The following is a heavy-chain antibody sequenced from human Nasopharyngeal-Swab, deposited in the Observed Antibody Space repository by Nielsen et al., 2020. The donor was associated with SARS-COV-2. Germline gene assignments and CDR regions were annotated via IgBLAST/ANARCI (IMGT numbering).Heavy chain of an antibody. V-gene: IGHV1-8*01. J-gene: IGHJ6*03. D-gene: IGHD3-22*01. Sequence: WVRQAPGQGLEWMGWMNPNSGNTGYAQKFQGRVTMTRNTSISTAYMKLSSLRSEDTAVYYCARGPYYYDSSGYRAYYYYMDVWGKGTTVTVSS. CDR3: ARGPYYYDSSGYRAYYYYMDV. CDR2: MNPNSGNT.